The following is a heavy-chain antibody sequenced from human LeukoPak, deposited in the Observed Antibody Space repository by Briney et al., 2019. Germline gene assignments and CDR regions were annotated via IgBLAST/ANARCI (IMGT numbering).Heavy chain of an antibody. CDR1: GYSFMNYG. J-gene: IGHJ3*02. CDR3: ARHAWRAFDI. V-gene: IGHV1-18*01. Sequence: ASVTVSFKASGYSFMNYGLSWLRQAPGQGLEWMGWISVYNDNTTFSQKFKGRVSMSTDKSTSTAHMELRSLRYDDTAIYYCARHAWRAFDIWGQGTRVTVSS. CDR2: ISVYNDNT.